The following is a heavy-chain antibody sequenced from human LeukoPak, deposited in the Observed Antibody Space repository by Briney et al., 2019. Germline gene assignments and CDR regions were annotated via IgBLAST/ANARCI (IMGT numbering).Heavy chain of an antibody. D-gene: IGHD3-9*01. CDR2: INHSGST. CDR1: GGSFSGYY. CDR3: ARGGGVLRYFDWYYYYGMDV. V-gene: IGHV4-34*01. J-gene: IGHJ6*02. Sequence: PSQTLSLTCAVYGGSFSGYYWSWIRQPPGKGLEWIGEINHSGSTNYNPSLKSRVTISVDTSKNQFSLKLSSVTAADTAVYYCARGGGVLRYFDWYYYYGMDVWGQGTTVTVSS.